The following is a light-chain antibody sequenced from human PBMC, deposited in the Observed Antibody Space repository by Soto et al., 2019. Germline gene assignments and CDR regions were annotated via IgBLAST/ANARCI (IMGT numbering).Light chain of an antibody. CDR2: DAS. Sequence: EIVLTQSPGTLSLSPGERAPLSCRARQIVSSGYVAWYQQKPGQTPKLLIYDASSRASGTPDRFSGSGSGTDFSLTISRLEPEDFAVYYCQQYGTSPQTFGQGTKVDI. CDR1: QIVSSGY. V-gene: IGKV3-20*01. CDR3: QQYGTSPQT. J-gene: IGKJ1*01.